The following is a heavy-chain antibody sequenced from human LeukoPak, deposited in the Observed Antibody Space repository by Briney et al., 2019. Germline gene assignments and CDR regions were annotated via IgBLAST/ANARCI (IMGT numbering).Heavy chain of an antibody. CDR1: GFTFSSYA. J-gene: IGHJ6*02. V-gene: IGHV3-30-3*01. D-gene: IGHD2-15*01. Sequence: QTGGSLRLSCAASGFTFSSYAMHWVRQAPGKGLEWVAVISYDGSNKYYADSVKGRFTISRDNSKNTLYLQMNSLRAEDTAVYYCARDGYCSGGSGHGYGMDVWGQGTTVTVSS. CDR2: ISYDGSNK. CDR3: ARDGYCSGGSGHGYGMDV.